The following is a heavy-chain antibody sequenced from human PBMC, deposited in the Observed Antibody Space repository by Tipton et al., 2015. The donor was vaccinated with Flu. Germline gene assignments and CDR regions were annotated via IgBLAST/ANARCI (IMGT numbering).Heavy chain of an antibody. V-gene: IGHV4-61*02. CDR3: ARGDYGDYDHEADAFDI. CDR2: IHTSGTT. D-gene: IGHD4-17*01. CDR1: GGSISSGNDF. Sequence: TLSLTCTVSGGSISSGNDFWNWIRQPAGKGLEWIGRIHTSGTTYYKPSLKSRVTISVDRSKNQFSLRLSSVTAADTAMYYCARGDYGDYDHEADAFDIWGQGTLVTVSA. J-gene: IGHJ3*02.